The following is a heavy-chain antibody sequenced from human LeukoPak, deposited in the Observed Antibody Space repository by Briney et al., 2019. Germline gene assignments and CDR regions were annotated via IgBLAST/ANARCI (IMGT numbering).Heavy chain of an antibody. V-gene: IGHV1-69*05. J-gene: IGHJ5*02. Sequence: SVKVSCKASGGTFSSYAISWVRQAPGQGLEWMGGIIPIFGTANYAQKFQGRVTITTDESTSTAYMELSSLRSEDTAMYYCARLLLWFGELNWFDPWGQGTLVTVSS. CDR1: GGTFSSYA. CDR3: ARLLLWFGELNWFDP. CDR2: IIPIFGTA. D-gene: IGHD3-10*01.